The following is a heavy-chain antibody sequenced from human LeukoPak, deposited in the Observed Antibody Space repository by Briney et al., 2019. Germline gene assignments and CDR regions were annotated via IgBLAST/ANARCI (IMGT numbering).Heavy chain of an antibody. CDR3: ARDSGFGQLLNYYFDY. Sequence: ASVKVSCKASGYAFTDYYMHWVRLAPGQGLEWMGWINPNSGATNSAQKFQGRVTMTRDTSISTAYMELTSLRSDDTAVFYCARDSGFGQLLNYYFDYWGQGTLVTVSS. CDR1: GYAFTDYY. V-gene: IGHV1-2*02. CDR2: INPNSGAT. J-gene: IGHJ4*02. D-gene: IGHD2-2*01.